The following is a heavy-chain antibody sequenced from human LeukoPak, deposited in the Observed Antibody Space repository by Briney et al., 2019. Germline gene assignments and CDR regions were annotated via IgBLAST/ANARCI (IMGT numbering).Heavy chain of an antibody. CDR1: GGSFSGYY. Sequence: SETLSLTCAVYGGSFSGYYWSWIRQPPGKGLEWIGEINHSGSTNYNPSLKSRVTISVDTSKNQFSLKLSSVTAADTAVNYCARGTVYDSSGYRPRVRPRPFSHWGQGTLVTVSS. CDR3: ARGTVYDSSGYRPRVRPRPFSH. CDR2: INHSGST. J-gene: IGHJ4*02. D-gene: IGHD3-22*01. V-gene: IGHV4-34*01.